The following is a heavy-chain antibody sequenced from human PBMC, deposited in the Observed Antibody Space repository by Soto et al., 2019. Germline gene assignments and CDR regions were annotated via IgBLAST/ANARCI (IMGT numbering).Heavy chain of an antibody. CDR2: IWSDGNNK. D-gene: IGHD1-26*01. CDR3: ARAPNSSGSYYPFDY. Sequence: QLHLVESGGGVVQPGRSLRLSCAAPGFTFSSYGIHWVRQAPGKGLEWVALIWSDGNNKYYADSVKGRFTVSRDNSKNTLYLQMNSLRAEDTAVYYCARAPNSSGSYYPFDYWGQGTLVTVSS. V-gene: IGHV3-33*01. J-gene: IGHJ4*02. CDR1: GFTFSSYG.